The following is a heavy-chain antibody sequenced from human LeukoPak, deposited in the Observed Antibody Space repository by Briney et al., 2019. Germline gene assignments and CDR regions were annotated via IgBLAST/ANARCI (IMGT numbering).Heavy chain of an antibody. CDR3: AKLPGRAADY. CDR1: GFTFSSYW. V-gene: IGHV3-23*01. CDR2: ISDSGGST. J-gene: IGHJ4*02. Sequence: GGSLRLSCAASGFTFSSYWMNWARQAPGKGLEWVSGISDSGGSTYYADSVKGRFTISGDNSKNTLYLQMNSLRAEDTAVYYCAKLPGRAADYWGQGTLVTVSS.